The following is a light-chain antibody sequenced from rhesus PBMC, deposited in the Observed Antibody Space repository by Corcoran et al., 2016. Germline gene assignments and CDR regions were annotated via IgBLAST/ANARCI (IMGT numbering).Light chain of an antibody. CDR3: QQYNSAPPT. Sequence: DIQMTQSPSSLSASVGDTVTITCRASQGISSYLAWYQQKPGKAPKPLIYYASNLESGVPSRFSGRGAGTEFTLTISSLQPEEFATYYCQQYNSAPPTFGPGTKLDIK. CDR1: QGISSY. CDR2: YAS. V-gene: IGKV1-37*01. J-gene: IGKJ3*01.